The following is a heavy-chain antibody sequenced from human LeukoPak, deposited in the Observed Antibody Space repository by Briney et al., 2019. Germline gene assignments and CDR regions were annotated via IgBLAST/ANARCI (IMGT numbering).Heavy chain of an antibody. D-gene: IGHD2-15*01. V-gene: IGHV4-39*01. CDR3: GRHQLYCRGASCYPDWFDP. J-gene: IGHJ5*02. CDR1: GGPLCSSSYH. CDR2: IFFCGST. Sequence: KPSGTPSLPLPVFGGPLCSSSYHRGWARPPPREGVGWVGGIFFCGSTYYNPSLKSRVTISVDTSKNQFSLKLSSVTAADTAMYYCGRHQLYCRGASCYPDWFDPWGQGILVTVSS.